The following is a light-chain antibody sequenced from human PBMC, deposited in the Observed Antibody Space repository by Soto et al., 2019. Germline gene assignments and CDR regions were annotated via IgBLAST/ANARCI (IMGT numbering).Light chain of an antibody. Sequence: DIQITQSPSTLSESLGYRVTITCRSSQTISSWLAWYQQKPGKAPKLLIYDASNLEIGVPSRFSGGGSGTDFTFTITSLQPEDIATYYCQQYDNLPTFGQGTRLEIK. CDR3: QQYDNLPT. CDR2: DAS. CDR1: QTISSW. V-gene: IGKV1-33*01. J-gene: IGKJ5*01.